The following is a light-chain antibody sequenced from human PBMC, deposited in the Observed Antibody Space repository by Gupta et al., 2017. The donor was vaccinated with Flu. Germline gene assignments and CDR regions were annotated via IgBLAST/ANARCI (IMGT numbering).Light chain of an antibody. V-gene: IGLV1-40*01. CDR2: DNN. J-gene: IGLJ2*01. Sequence: QSVLTQPPSVSGAPGQRVTISCTGSSSNIGAGYDARWYQFLPGTAPKLLIFDNNNRPSGAPDRFSGSKSGTSASLAITGLQAEDEADYYCQSYDSSLTALVFGGGTKLTVL. CDR1: SSNIGAGYD. CDR3: QSYDSSLTALV.